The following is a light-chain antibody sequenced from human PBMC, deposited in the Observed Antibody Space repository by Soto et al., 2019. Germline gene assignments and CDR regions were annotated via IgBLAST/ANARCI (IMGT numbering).Light chain of an antibody. V-gene: IGKV1-5*03. J-gene: IGKJ1*01. Sequence: DIQMTQSPSTLSSSIGDRVTITSRASQTISSWLAWYQQKPGKAPKLLIYEAFNLESGVPSRFSGSGSGTEFTLTIFGLQPDDFATYYCQQYHSYPWTFGQGTKVAIK. CDR2: EAF. CDR3: QQYHSYPWT. CDR1: QTISSW.